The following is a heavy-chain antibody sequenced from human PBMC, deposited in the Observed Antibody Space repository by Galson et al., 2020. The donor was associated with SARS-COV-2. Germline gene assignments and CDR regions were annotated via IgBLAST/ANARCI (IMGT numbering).Heavy chain of an antibody. CDR2: TYHSGYT. V-gene: IGHV4-30-2*01. CDR1: GDSISSRGYS. CDR3: ARYYSGYFQH. J-gene: IGHJ1*01. D-gene: IGHD3-10*01. Sequence: SETLSLTCAVYGDSISSRGYSWSWIRQPPGKGLEWIGYTYHSGYTHYNPSLGSRVTMSEDTSKNQFSLKLTSVTAADTAMYFCARYYSGYFQHWGQGILVIVSS.